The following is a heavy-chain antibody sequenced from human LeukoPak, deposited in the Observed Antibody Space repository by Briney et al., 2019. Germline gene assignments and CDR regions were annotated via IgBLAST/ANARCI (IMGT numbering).Heavy chain of an antibody. Sequence: GGSLRLSCAASGFTFSSCGMHWVRQAPGKGLEWVAVIWYDGSNKYYEDSVKGRFTISRDNSKNTLYLQMNSLRAEDTAVYYCAKGGSYSSSWLDYWGQGTLVTVSS. V-gene: IGHV3-33*06. J-gene: IGHJ4*02. CDR1: GFTFSSCG. CDR2: IWYDGSNK. D-gene: IGHD6-13*01. CDR3: AKGGSYSSSWLDY.